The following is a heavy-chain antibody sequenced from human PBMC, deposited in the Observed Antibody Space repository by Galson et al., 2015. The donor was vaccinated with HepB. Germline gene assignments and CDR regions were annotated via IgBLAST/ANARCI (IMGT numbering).Heavy chain of an antibody. J-gene: IGHJ6*03. CDR3: GVPSSSDHYNIYYMDV. CDR1: GGIFSSFA. V-gene: IGHV1-69*13. Sequence: SVKVSCKASGGIFSSFAISWVRQAPGQGLEWMGGIIPILGTTHYAEKFQGRVTITADESTRTAYMELYSLDSEDTAVYYCGVPSSSDHYNIYYMDVWGEGTTVTASS. D-gene: IGHD6-6*01. CDR2: IIPILGTT.